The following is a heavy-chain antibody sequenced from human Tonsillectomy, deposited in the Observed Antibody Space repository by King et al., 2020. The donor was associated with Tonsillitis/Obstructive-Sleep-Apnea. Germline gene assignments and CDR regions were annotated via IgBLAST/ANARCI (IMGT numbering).Heavy chain of an antibody. CDR3: VRSHGAY. J-gene: IGHJ4*02. D-gene: IGHD3-16*01. CDR2: ISYSGST. V-gene: IGHV4-61*03. Sequence: VQLQESGPGLVKPSETLSLTCIVSGGSVSSGHYFWNWVRPPPGRGLEWIGCISYSGSTSYSPSLESRVTISVDTSKNHFALNVSSVTAADAAVYYCVRSHGAYWGQGILVTVSS. CDR1: GGSVSSGHYF.